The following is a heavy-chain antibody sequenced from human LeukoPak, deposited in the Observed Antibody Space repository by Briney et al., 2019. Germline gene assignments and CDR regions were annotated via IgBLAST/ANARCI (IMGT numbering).Heavy chain of an antibody. CDR2: INHSGST. CDR1: GVSISSSSYY. CDR3: ARPYGSGPLDV. D-gene: IGHD3-10*01. V-gene: IGHV4-39*07. J-gene: IGHJ6*04. Sequence: SETLSLTCTVSGVSISSSSYYWSWIRQPPGKGLEWIGEINHSGSTNYNPSLKSRVTISVDTSKNQFSLKLSSVTAADTAVYYCARPYGSGPLDVWGKGTTVTISS.